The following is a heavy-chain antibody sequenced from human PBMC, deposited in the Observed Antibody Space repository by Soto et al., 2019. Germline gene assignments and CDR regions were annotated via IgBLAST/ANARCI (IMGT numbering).Heavy chain of an antibody. CDR2: IYWDDDK. CDR1: GFSLSTSGVG. V-gene: IGHV2-5*02. CDR3: AHILRGDYDYIWGSYRYNAFDI. Sequence: KESGPTLVKPTQTLTLTCTFSGFSLSTSGVGVGWIRQPPGKALEWLALIYWDDDKRYSPSLKSRLTITKDTSKNQVVLTMTNMDPVDTATYYCAHILRGDYDYIWGSYRYNAFDIWGQGTMVTVSS. D-gene: IGHD3-16*02. J-gene: IGHJ3*02.